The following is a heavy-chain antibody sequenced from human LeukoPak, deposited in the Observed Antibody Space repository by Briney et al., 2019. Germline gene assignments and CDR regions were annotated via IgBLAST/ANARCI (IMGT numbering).Heavy chain of an antibody. CDR2: ISWNSGSI. D-gene: IGHD6-6*01. Sequence: GGSLGLSCAASGFTFYDYAMHWVRQAPGKGLEWVSGISWNSGSIVYADSVKGRFTISRDNARNSLYLQMNSLRAEDTALYYCAKGGQLPPRGYYYYYGMDVWGQGTTVTVSS. CDR3: AKGGQLPPRGYYYYYGMDV. V-gene: IGHV3-9*01. J-gene: IGHJ6*02. CDR1: GFTFYDYA.